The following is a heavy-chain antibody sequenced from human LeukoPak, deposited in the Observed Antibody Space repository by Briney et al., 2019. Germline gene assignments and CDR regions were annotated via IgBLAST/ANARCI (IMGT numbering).Heavy chain of an antibody. CDR1: GYTFTGYY. Sequence: GASVKVSCKASGYTFTGYYMHWARQAPGQGLEWMGWINPNSGGTNYAQKFQGRVTMTRDTSIGTAYMELSRLRSDDTAVYYCAREVGLKVTGTTGFDYWGQGTLVTVSS. D-gene: IGHD1-20*01. J-gene: IGHJ4*02. V-gene: IGHV1-2*02. CDR3: AREVGLKVTGTTGFDY. CDR2: INPNSGGT.